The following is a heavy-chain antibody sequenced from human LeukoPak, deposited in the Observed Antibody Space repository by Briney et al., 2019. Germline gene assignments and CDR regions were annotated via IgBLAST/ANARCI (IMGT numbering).Heavy chain of an antibody. D-gene: IGHD2-15*01. Sequence: RQPAGKGLEWIGRIYISGTTNYNPSLKSRVTMSGDTSENQFSLKLSSVTAADSAVYYCARTSPRAATFDSWGQGTLVTVSS. J-gene: IGHJ4*02. CDR2: IYISGTT. CDR3: ARTSPRAATFDS. V-gene: IGHV4-4*07.